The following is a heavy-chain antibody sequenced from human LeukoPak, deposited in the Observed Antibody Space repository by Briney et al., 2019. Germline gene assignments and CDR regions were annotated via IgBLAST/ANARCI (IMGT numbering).Heavy chain of an antibody. CDR2: IYTSGST. J-gene: IGHJ6*03. Sequence: SETLSLTCTVSGGSISSGSYYWSWIRQPAGKGLEWIGRIYTSGSTNYNPSLKSRVTISVDTSKNQFSLKLSSVTAADTAVYYCARGPVWESYYYYMDVWGKGTTVTVSS. CDR3: ARGPVWESYYYYMDV. V-gene: IGHV4-61*02. D-gene: IGHD1-14*01. CDR1: GGSISSGSYY.